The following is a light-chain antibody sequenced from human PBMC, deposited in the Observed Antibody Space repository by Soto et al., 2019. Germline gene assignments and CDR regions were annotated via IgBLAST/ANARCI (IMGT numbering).Light chain of an antibody. Sequence: DVQMTQSPSSLYASVGDRVTITCRASQSISSWLAWYQQKPGKAPKLLIYKASSLESGVPSRFSGSGSGTEFTLTISSLQPDDFATYYCQPYNSYPITFGQGTRLEIK. CDR2: KAS. V-gene: IGKV1-5*03. J-gene: IGKJ5*01. CDR3: QPYNSYPIT. CDR1: QSISSW.